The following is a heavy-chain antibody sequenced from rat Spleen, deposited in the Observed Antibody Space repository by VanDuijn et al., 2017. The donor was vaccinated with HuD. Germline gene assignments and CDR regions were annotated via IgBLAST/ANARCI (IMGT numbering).Heavy chain of an antibody. CDR1: GFTFSDYY. CDR3: VRRHYGYTDYFDY. CDR2: ISSGGGGI. Sequence: EVQLVESDGGLVQPGRSLKLSCAASGFTFSDYYMAWVRQAPTKGLEWVAYISSGGGGIYYPDSVQGRFTISRDNADSTLYLQMDSLRSEDTATYYCVRRHYGYTDYFDYWGQGVMVTVSS. V-gene: IGHV5-25*01. D-gene: IGHD1-9*01. J-gene: IGHJ2*01.